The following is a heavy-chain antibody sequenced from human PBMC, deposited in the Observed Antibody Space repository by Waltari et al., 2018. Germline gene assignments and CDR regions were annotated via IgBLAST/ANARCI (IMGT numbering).Heavy chain of an antibody. Sequence: EVQLVESGGGLIQPGGSLRLSCAASGFTVSSNYMSWVRQAPGKGLEWVAVIYSGGSTYYADSGKGRFTISRDNSKNTLYLQMNSLRAEDTAVYYCARGRSSWTGLGYWGQGTLVTVSS. V-gene: IGHV3-53*01. CDR1: GFTVSSNY. CDR3: ARGRSSWTGLGY. CDR2: IYSGGST. J-gene: IGHJ4*02. D-gene: IGHD6-13*01.